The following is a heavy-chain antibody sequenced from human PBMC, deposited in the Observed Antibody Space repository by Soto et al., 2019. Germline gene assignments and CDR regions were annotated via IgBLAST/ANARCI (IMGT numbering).Heavy chain of an antibody. CDR2: IIPIFGTA. J-gene: IGHJ6*02. Sequence: QVQLVQSGAEVKKPGSSVKVSCKASGGTFSSYAISWVRQAPGQGLEWMGGIIPIFGTANYAQKFQGRVTITADKSTSTAYMELSSLRSEDTAGYYCASPIFGVVLHYYYGMDVWGQGTTVTVSS. CDR1: GGTFSSYA. CDR3: ASPIFGVVLHYYYGMDV. V-gene: IGHV1-69*06. D-gene: IGHD3-3*01.